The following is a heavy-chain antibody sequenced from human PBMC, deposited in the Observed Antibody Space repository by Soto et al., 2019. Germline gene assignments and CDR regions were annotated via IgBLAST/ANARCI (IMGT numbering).Heavy chain of an antibody. Sequence: EVQVVESGGGLVQPGGSLRLSFAASGFTFSNYWMHWVRQAPGKGLVWVSRINKDGPTPTYADSVRGRFTISRDNTKNTLSLQMNSLRAEDTAVYYCARGGFLSGATVTLWGQGTLVTVSS. D-gene: IGHD4-4*01. V-gene: IGHV3-74*01. CDR3: ARGGFLSGATVTL. CDR2: INKDGPTP. J-gene: IGHJ4*02. CDR1: GFTFSNYW.